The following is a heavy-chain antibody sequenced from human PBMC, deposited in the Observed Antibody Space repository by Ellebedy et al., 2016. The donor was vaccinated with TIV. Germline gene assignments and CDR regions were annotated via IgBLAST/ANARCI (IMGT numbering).Heavy chain of an antibody. D-gene: IGHD6-6*01. CDR3: ARDVAARPFLPYYYYGMDV. CDR2: IWYDGSNK. Sequence: GESLKISCAASGFTFSSYGMHWVRQAPGKGLEWVAVIWYDGSNKYYADSVKGRFTISRDNSKNTLYLQMNSLRAEDTAVYYCARDVAARPFLPYYYYGMDVWGQGTTVTVSS. CDR1: GFTFSSYG. V-gene: IGHV3-33*08. J-gene: IGHJ6*02.